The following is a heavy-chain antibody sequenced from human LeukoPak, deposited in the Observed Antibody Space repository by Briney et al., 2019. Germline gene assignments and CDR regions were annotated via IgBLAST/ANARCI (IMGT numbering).Heavy chain of an antibody. CDR1: GFTFSGYG. D-gene: IGHD3-22*01. J-gene: IGHJ4*02. CDR2: IWHDGTDK. V-gene: IGHV3-33*01. CDR3: ARAYFDSSDYPLRY. Sequence: GGSLRLSCAASGFTFSGYGMHWVRQAPGKGLEWVAIIWHDGTDKYYEDSVKGRFTISRDNSKNTLYLQMNSLRAEDTAVYYCARAYFDSSDYPLRYWGQGTLVTVSS.